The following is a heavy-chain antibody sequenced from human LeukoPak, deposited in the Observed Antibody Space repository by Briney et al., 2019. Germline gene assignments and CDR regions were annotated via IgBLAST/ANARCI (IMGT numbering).Heavy chain of an antibody. D-gene: IGHD4-17*01. V-gene: IGHV4-59*01. CDR1: GGSISSYY. J-gene: IGHJ6*04. CDR3: AWVTTVTTCVGCRGMDV. Sequence: SETLSLTCTVSGGSISSYYWSWIRQPPGKGLEWIGYIYYSGSTNYNPSLKSRVTISVDTSKNQFSLKLSSVTAADTAVYYCAWVTTVTTCVGCRGMDVWGKGTTVTVSS. CDR2: IYYSGST.